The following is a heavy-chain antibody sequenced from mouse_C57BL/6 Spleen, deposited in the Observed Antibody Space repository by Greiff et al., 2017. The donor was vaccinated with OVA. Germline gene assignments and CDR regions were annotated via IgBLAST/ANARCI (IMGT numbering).Heavy chain of an antibody. Sequence: VQLQQSGPELVKPGASVKMSCKASGYTFTDYNMHWVKQSHGKSLEWIGYINPNNGGTSYNQKFKGKATLTVNKSSSTAYMELRSLTSEDSAVYYCASSGTAQATRYYYAMDYWGQGTSVTVSS. CDR2: INPNNGGT. J-gene: IGHJ4*01. D-gene: IGHD3-2*02. CDR3: ASSGTAQATRYYYAMDY. CDR1: GYTFTDYN. V-gene: IGHV1-22*01.